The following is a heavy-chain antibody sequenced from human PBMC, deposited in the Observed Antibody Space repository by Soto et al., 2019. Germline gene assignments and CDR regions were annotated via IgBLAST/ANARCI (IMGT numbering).Heavy chain of an antibody. CDR2: ISGSGGST. V-gene: IGHV3-23*01. J-gene: IGHJ6*02. Sequence: GGFLRLSCAASGFTFSSYAMSWVRQAPGKGLEWVSAISGSGGSTYYADSVKGRFTISRDNSKNTLYLQMNSLRAEDTAVYYCAKDQAYCGGDCYIAYYYYGMDVWGQGTTVTVSS. CDR3: AKDQAYCGGDCYIAYYYYGMDV. D-gene: IGHD2-21*02. CDR1: GFTFSSYA.